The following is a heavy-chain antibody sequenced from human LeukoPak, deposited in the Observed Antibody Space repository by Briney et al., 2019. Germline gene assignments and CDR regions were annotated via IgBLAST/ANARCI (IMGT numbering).Heavy chain of an antibody. J-gene: IGHJ4*02. D-gene: IGHD1-26*01. CDR3: AKDTPSPNSGFYHY. CDR1: GFTFSSSG. CDR2: VSKDGSTR. Sequence: PGRSLRLSCAASGFTFSSSGIHWVRQAPGKGLEWVSTVSKDGSTRYYGDSVKGRFIISRDNSRNTVYLQMNSLRAEDTAMYFCAKDTPSPNSGFYHYWGQGTPVTVSS. V-gene: IGHV3-30*18.